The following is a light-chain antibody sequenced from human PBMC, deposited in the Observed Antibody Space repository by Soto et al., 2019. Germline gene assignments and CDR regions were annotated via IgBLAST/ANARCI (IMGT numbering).Light chain of an antibody. CDR3: QQYNNWPRT. J-gene: IGKJ1*01. CDR2: GAS. CDR1: QSVSSD. V-gene: IGKV3-15*01. Sequence: EIVMTQSPATLSVSPGERSTLSCRASQSVSSDLAWYHQKPGQAPRLLIYGASTRAYGIPARFSGSGSGTEFTLSINSLQSEDFAVYYCQQYNNWPRTFGQGTKVDI.